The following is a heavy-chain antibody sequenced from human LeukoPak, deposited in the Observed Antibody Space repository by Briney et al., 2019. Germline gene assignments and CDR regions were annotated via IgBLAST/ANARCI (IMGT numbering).Heavy chain of an antibody. CDR1: GFTFSSYA. J-gene: IGHJ4*02. CDR3: AKDIGSSSWYLGN. V-gene: IGHV3-9*01. CDR2: ISWNSGKI. Sequence: GGSLRLSCAASGFTFSSYAMSWVRQAPGKGLEWVSGISWNSGKINYADSVKGRFTISRDNAKNSLYLEMNSLRAEDAALYYCAKDIGSSSWYLGNWGQGTLVTVSS. D-gene: IGHD6-13*01.